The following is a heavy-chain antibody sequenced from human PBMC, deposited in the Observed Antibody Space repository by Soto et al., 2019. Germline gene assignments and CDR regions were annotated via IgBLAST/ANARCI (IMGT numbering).Heavy chain of an antibody. CDR1: GFTFSTFA. D-gene: IGHD3-3*01. CDR2: ISHDGGSK. V-gene: IGHV3-30-3*01. CDR3: AKDTYDFWSGYPAGHGMVV. J-gene: IGHJ6*02. Sequence: GGSLRLSCAASGFTFSTFAMHWVRQAPGKWLEWVTTISHDGGSKYYADSVKGRFTVSRDNSKNTLYLQMNSLRGEGTAVYYCAKDTYDFWSGYPAGHGMVVWGQGXTVTVSS.